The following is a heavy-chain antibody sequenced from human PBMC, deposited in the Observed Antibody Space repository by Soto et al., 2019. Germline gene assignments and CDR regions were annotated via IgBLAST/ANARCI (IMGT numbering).Heavy chain of an antibody. CDR3: ARDIAVSHMDV. CDR2: ISSSISYI. J-gene: IGHJ6*02. Sequence: GGSLRLSCAASGFTFSSYSMNWVRQAPGKGLEWVSSISSSISYIYYADSVKGRFTISRDNAKNSLYLQMNSLRAEDTAVYYCARDIAVSHMDVWGQGTTVTVSS. D-gene: IGHD6-13*01. CDR1: GFTFSSYS. V-gene: IGHV3-21*01.